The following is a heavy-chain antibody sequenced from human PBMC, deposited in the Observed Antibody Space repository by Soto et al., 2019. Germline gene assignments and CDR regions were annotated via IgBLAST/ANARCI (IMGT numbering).Heavy chain of an antibody. CDR2: IYYSGST. V-gene: IGHV4-39*01. CDR3: ARQVPAAIRLGWFDP. Sequence: PSETLSPPSPVLGASTTRSPSNWAWFRQPPGKGLEWIGSIYYSGSTYYRPSLKSRVTISVDTSKNQFSLKLSSVTAADTAVYYCARQVPAAIRLGWFDPWGQGTLVTVSS. CDR1: GASTTRSPSN. D-gene: IGHD2-2*02. J-gene: IGHJ5*02.